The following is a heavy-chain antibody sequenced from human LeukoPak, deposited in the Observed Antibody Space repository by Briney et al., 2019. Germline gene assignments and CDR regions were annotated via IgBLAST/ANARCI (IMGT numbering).Heavy chain of an antibody. CDR3: ARECMNTTMVDAFDI. Sequence: GGSLRLSCAASGFTFSDYIMNWVRQAPGKGLEWVSYISSSSNYIYYADSVKGRFTISRDNAKNSLYLQMNSLRAEDTAVYYCARECMNTTMVDAFDIWGQGTMVTVSS. J-gene: IGHJ3*02. CDR2: ISSSSNYI. D-gene: IGHD5-18*01. CDR1: GFTFSDYI. V-gene: IGHV3-21*01.